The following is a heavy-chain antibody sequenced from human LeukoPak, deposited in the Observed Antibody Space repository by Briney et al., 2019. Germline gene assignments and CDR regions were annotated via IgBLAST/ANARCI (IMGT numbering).Heavy chain of an antibody. J-gene: IGHJ6*03. CDR2: VYTSGST. CDR1: GDSISSGSYY. Sequence: PSETLSLTCTVSGDSISSGSYYWTWIRQPAGKELQWIGRVYTSGSTNYNPSLKSRVTISLDTSKNQFSLKLNSVTAADTAVYYCARDLRDTAMGYYYYYYMDVWGKGTTVTVSS. CDR3: ARDLRDTAMGYYYYYYMDV. D-gene: IGHD5-18*01. V-gene: IGHV4-61*02.